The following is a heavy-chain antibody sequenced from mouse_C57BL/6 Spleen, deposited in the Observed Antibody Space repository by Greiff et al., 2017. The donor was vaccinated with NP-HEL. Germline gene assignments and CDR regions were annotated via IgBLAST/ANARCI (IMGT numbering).Heavy chain of an antibody. CDR2: IDPETGGT. J-gene: IGHJ4*01. CDR1: GYTFTDYE. CDR3: TRSGGTRYAMDY. V-gene: IGHV1-15*01. D-gene: IGHD3-3*01. Sequence: QVQLKQSGAELVRPGASVTLSCKASGYTFTDYEMHWVKQTPVHGLEWIGAIDPETGGTAYNQKFKGKAILTADKSSSTAYMELRSLTSEDSAVYYCTRSGGTRYAMDYWGQGTSVTVSS.